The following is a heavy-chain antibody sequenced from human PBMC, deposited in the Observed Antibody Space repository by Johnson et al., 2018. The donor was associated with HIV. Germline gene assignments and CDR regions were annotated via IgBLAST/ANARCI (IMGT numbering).Heavy chain of an antibody. J-gene: IGHJ3*02. CDR2: ISYDGSGK. V-gene: IGHV3-30*18. D-gene: IGHD3-16*01. CDR1: GFTFSSYA. Sequence: QVQLVESGGGVVQPGRSLRLSCAASGFTFSSYAMHWVRQAPGKGLEWVAVISYDGSGKYYADSVKGRFTISRDSSKSTIYLQMNSLKREDTAVYFCAKPPSMGSDAFDIWGQGTMVTVS. CDR3: AKPPSMGSDAFDI.